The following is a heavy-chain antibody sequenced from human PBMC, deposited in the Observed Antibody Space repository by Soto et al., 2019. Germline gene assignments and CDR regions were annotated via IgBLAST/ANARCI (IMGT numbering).Heavy chain of an antibody. CDR1: GYTFTSYG. D-gene: IGHD6-6*01. Sequence: AASVKVSCKASGYTFTSYGIRWVRQAPGQGLEWMGWIIAYNGNTHYAQKLQGRVTMTTDTSTSTAYMVLRSLRSDDTAVYYCARDAYSSSSVAKVYWGQGTLVTVSS. V-gene: IGHV1-18*04. CDR2: IIAYNGNT. CDR3: ARDAYSSSSVAKVY. J-gene: IGHJ4*02.